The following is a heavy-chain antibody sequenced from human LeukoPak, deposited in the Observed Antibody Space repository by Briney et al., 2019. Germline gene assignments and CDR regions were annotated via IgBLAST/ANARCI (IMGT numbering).Heavy chain of an antibody. V-gene: IGHV3-43D*03. CDR2: ISWDGGST. CDR3: AKDIIGYAPL. D-gene: IGHD2-2*01. Sequence: GGSLRLSCAASGFTFDDYAMHWVRQAPGKGLEWVSLISWDGGSTYYADSVKGRFTISRDNSKNSLYLQMNSLRTEDTAFYFCAKDIIGYAPLWGQGTLVTVSS. J-gene: IGHJ4*02. CDR1: GFTFDDYA.